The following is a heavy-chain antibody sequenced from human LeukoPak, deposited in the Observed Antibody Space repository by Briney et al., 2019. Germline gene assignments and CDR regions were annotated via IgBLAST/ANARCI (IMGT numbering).Heavy chain of an antibody. Sequence: GGSLRLSCAASGFTFSNYAMSWVRQAPGKGLEEVSGISGSGASTYYPDSMKGRFTISRDNSKNTLYLQMNSLRAEDTAVYYCAKDRWELLLLIDYWGQGTLVTVSS. CDR2: ISGSGAST. D-gene: IGHD1-26*01. V-gene: IGHV3-23*01. J-gene: IGHJ4*02. CDR1: GFTFSNYA. CDR3: AKDRWELLLLIDY.